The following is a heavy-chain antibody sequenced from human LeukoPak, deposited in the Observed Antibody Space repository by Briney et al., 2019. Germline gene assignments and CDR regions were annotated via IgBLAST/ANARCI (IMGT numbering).Heavy chain of an antibody. CDR3: AKDLRIAVASIVPKSGY. CDR1: GFTFSSYA. Sequence: GGSLRLSCAASGFTFSSYAMSWVRQAPGKGLEWVSAISGSGGSTYYADSVKGRFTISRDNSKNTLYLQMNSLRAEDTAVYYRAKDLRIAVASIVPKSGYWGQGTLVTVSS. V-gene: IGHV3-23*01. D-gene: IGHD6-19*01. CDR2: ISGSGGST. J-gene: IGHJ4*02.